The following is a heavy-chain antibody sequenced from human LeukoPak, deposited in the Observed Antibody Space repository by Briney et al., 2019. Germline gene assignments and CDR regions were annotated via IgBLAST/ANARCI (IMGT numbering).Heavy chain of an antibody. J-gene: IGHJ4*02. CDR3: AKDGGKYYYDSSGYFT. CDR2: INSDGSST. Sequence: GGSLRLSCAASGFTFSSYWMHWVRQAPGKGLVWVSRINSDGSSTSYADSVKGRFTISRDNAKNTLYLQMNSPRAEDTAVYYCAKDGGKYYYDSSGYFTWGQGTLVTVSS. D-gene: IGHD3-22*01. CDR1: GFTFSSYW. V-gene: IGHV3-74*01.